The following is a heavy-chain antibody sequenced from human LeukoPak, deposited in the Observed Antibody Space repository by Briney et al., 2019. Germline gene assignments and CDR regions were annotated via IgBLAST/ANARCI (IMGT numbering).Heavy chain of an antibody. CDR3: ARTWGAVAGTDY. CDR2: IYYSGST. CDR1: GGSVSSGSYY. J-gene: IGHJ4*02. Sequence: PSETLFLTCTVSGGSVSSGSYYWSWIRQPPGKGLEWIGYIYYSGSTNYNPSLKSRVTISVDTSKNQFSLKLSSVTAADTAVYYCARTWGAVAGTDYWGQGTLVTVSS. D-gene: IGHD6-19*01. V-gene: IGHV4-61*01.